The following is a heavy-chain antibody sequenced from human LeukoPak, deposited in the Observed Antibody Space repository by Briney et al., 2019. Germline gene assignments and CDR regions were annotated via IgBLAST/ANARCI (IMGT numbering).Heavy chain of an antibody. V-gene: IGHV4-59*08. CDR1: GRSISSYY. J-gene: IGHJ5*02. CDR3: ARNTVIPPRFDP. Sequence: PSETLSLTCTVSGRSISSYYWSWIRQPPGKGLEWIGYIYYSGSTNYNPSLTSRVTISVDTSKNQFSLKLSSVTAADTAVYYCARNTVIPPRFDPWGEGTGVRVS. CDR2: IYYSGST. D-gene: IGHD4-17*01.